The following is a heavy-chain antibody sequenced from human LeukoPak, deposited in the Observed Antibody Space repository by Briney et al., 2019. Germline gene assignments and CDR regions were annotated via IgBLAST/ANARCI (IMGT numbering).Heavy chain of an antibody. CDR2: IYYSGST. CDR1: GGSISSYY. CDR3: ARLDSSGWYDAAVGESAFDI. D-gene: IGHD6-19*01. V-gene: IGHV4-59*08. J-gene: IGHJ3*02. Sequence: PSETLSLTCTVSGGSISSYYWSWIRQPPGKGLEWIGYIYYSGSTNYNPSLKSRVTISVDTSKNQFSLKLSSVTAADTAVYYCARLDSSGWYDAAVGESAFDIWGQGTMVTVSS.